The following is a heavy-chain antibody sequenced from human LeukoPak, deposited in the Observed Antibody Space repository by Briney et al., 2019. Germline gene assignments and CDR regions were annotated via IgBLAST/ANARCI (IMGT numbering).Heavy chain of an antibody. V-gene: IGHV3-30*04. J-gene: IGHJ6*02. CDR3: ARVSLWFGELFSDDPFTDV. D-gene: IGHD3-10*01. CDR2: ISYDGTNN. Sequence: GTSLRLSCAASGFTFSNYALHWVRQAPGRGLEWVAVISYDGTNNYYAESVRGRFTVSRDNSKNTVYLQMNSLTDDDTAVYYCARVSLWFGELFSDDPFTDVWSQGTTVTVSS. CDR1: GFTFSNYA.